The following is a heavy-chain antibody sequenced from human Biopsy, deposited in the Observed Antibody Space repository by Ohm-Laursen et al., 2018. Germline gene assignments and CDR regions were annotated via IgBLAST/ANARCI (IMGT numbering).Heavy chain of an antibody. Sequence: ASVKVSCKASGYTFSSYAVMWVRQAPGQGLEWMGWISPYNFNTNYAQKFQGRATMTTDTSTNTAYMELTSLRSDDTAVYYCAREERGDLGIDYWGQGTLVTVSS. CDR1: GYTFSSYA. CDR3: AREERGDLGIDY. CDR2: ISPYNFNT. J-gene: IGHJ4*02. D-gene: IGHD3-16*01. V-gene: IGHV1-18*01.